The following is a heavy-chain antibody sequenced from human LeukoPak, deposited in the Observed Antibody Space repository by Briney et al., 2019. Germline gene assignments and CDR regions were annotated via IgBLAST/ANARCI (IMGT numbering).Heavy chain of an antibody. D-gene: IGHD3-9*01. V-gene: IGHV1-2*02. CDR1: GYTFTDYY. CDR3: ARPRYTNSQDAFDI. CDR2: VNPHSGGT. Sequence: ASVKVSCKASGYTFTDYYIHWVRQAPGHGLEWMGWVNPHSGGTNFAQGFRGKVTMTRDMSTSTVYMELSSLTSEDTAVYYCARPRYTNSQDAFDIWGQGTMVTVSS. J-gene: IGHJ3*02.